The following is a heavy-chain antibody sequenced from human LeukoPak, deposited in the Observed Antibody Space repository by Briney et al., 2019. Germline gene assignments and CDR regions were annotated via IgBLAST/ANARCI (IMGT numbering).Heavy chain of an antibody. CDR2: IRQDGHEN. CDR1: GFTFGQYW. D-gene: IGHD6-13*01. CDR3: AKGLSSWYCDY. V-gene: IGHV3-7*03. Sequence: GGSLRLSCAVSGFTFGQYWMSWVRQAPGKGLEWVANIRQDGHENYYADSVKGRFTISRDNSKNTLYLQMNSLRAEDTAIYYCAKGLSSWYCDYWGQGTLVTVSS. J-gene: IGHJ4*02.